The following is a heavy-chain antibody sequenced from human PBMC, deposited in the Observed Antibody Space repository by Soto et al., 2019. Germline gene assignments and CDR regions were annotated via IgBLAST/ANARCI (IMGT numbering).Heavy chain of an antibody. Sequence: QVQLVQSGAEVKKPGASVKVSCKASGYTFTSYGISWVRQAAGQGLEWMGWVNAYNGNTNYAQKFQGRVTMTTDTSTITAYMELRSLRSNDTAVYYCAREAVSGRTGFDYWGQGTLVTVSS. CDR1: GYTFTSYG. D-gene: IGHD6-19*01. CDR3: AREAVSGRTGFDY. CDR2: VNAYNGNT. V-gene: IGHV1-18*01. J-gene: IGHJ4*02.